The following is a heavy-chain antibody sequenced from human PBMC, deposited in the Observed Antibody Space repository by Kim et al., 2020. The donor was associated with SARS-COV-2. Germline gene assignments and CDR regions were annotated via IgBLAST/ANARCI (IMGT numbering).Heavy chain of an antibody. CDR2: ISYGGTT. CDR1: GGSISSGGNF. J-gene: IGHJ4*02. CDR3: ARYASESYPHLIDY. V-gene: IGHV4-31*03. D-gene: IGHD3-10*01. Sequence: SETLSLTCTVSGGSISSGGNFWSWVRQHPGKGLEWLGCISYGGTTYYSSSLRSRLAISLDTSTNHFSLKLSSVTAADTAVYYCARYASESYPHLIDYWGQGTLVTVSS.